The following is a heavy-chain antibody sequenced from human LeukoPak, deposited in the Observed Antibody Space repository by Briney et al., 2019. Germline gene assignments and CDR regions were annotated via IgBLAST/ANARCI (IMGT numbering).Heavy chain of an antibody. CDR2: INPNSGGT. CDR1: GYTFTLYY. J-gene: IGHJ4*02. V-gene: IGHV1-2*02. CDR3: GRSYCSGGSCYCDY. Sequence: GASVKVSCKTSGYTFTLYYIHWVRQAPGQGLEWMGWINPNSGGTNYAQKLQGRVTMTRDTSISTACMELSRLRSDDTAVYYCGRSYCSGGSCYCDYWGQGTLVTVSS. D-gene: IGHD2-15*01.